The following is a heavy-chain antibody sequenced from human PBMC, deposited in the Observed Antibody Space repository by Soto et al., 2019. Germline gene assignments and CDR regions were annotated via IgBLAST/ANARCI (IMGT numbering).Heavy chain of an antibody. D-gene: IGHD3-10*01. CDR1: GGTFSSYT. J-gene: IGHJ5*02. V-gene: IGHV1-69*08. Sequence: QVQLVQSGAEVKKPGSSVKVSCKASGGTFSSYTISWVRQAPGQGLEWMGRIIPILGIANYAQKFQGRVTITADNSTSTAYMELSSLRSEDTAVYYCARDYGSGRVGYNWFDPWGQGTLVTVSS. CDR3: ARDYGSGRVGYNWFDP. CDR2: IIPILGIA.